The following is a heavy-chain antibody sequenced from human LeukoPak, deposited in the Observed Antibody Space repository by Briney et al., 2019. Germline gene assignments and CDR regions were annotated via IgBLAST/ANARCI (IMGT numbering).Heavy chain of an antibody. D-gene: IGHD5-18*01. CDR2: IIPIFGTA. J-gene: IGHJ3*02. CDR3: ARDGGYSYGPPTGGYDAFDI. Sequence: SVKVSCKASGGTFSGYAISWVRQAPGQGLEWMGGIIPIFGTANYAQKFQGRVTITADESTSTAYMELSSLRSEDTAVYYCARDGGYSYGPPTGGYDAFDIWGQGTMVTVSS. V-gene: IGHV1-69*13. CDR1: GGTFSGYA.